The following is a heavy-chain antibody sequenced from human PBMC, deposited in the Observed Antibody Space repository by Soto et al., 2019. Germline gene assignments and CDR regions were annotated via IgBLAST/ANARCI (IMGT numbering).Heavy chain of an antibody. CDR2: ISGSGGST. J-gene: IGHJ4*02. V-gene: IGHV3-23*01. Sequence: GGSLRLSCAASGFTFSSYAMSWVRQAPGKGLEWVSAISGSGGSTYYADSVKGRFTISRDNSKNTLYLQMNSLRAEDTAVYYCAKEGFATTLATYYLDYWGQGTLVTVSS. CDR1: GFTFSSYA. D-gene: IGHD3-10*01. CDR3: AKEGFATTLATYYLDY.